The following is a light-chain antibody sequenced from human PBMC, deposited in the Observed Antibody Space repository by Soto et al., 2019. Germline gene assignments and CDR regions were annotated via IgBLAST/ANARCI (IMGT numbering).Light chain of an antibody. CDR1: SSNIGSNY. Sequence: QSVLTQPPSASGTPGQRVTISCSGSSSNIGSNYVYWYQQLPGTAPKLLIYSNNQRPSGVPDRFSGSKSGTSASLAISGLRSEDEADYYCAAWDDSLSGASVFGTGTQLTVL. CDR2: SNN. V-gene: IGLV1-47*02. CDR3: AAWDDSLSGASV. J-gene: IGLJ1*01.